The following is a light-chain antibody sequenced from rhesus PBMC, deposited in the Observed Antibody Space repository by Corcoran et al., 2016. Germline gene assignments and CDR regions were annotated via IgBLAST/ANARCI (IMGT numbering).Light chain of an antibody. CDR3: QQYNSSPYS. CDR2: KAS. Sequence: DIQMTQSPSSLSASVGDTVTITCRASQSIGSWLAWYQQKPGKAPNLLLYKASTLQRGVPSRFRGSGAGTDFTLTISSLQSEDLATYYCQQYNSSPYSFGQGTKVEIK. V-gene: IGKV1-22*01. CDR1: QSIGSW. J-gene: IGKJ2*01.